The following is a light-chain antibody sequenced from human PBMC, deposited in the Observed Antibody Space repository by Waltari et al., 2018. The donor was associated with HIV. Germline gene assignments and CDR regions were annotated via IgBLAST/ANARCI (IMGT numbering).Light chain of an antibody. CDR2: GNS. CDR1: SSTIGAGYH. CDR3: QSHDSSLSGYV. V-gene: IGLV1-40*01. Sequence: QSVLTQPPSVSGAPGQRVTISCTGSSSTIGAGYHVHRSQQLPGTAPKLLIYGNSNRPSGVPDRFSGSKSGTSASLAITGLQAEDEADYHCQSHDSSLSGYVFGTGTKVTVL. J-gene: IGLJ1*01.